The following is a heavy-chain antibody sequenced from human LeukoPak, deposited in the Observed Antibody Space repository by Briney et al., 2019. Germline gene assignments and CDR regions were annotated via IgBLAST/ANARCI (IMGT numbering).Heavy chain of an antibody. CDR2: IRYDGTSE. CDR3: VKDNPLDY. CDR1: GFTFNYYG. Sequence: GGSLRLSCGASGFTFNYYGMLWVRQAPGKRLDWVAFIRYDGTSEYYADSVKGRFTISRDNSKNTLFLQMNSLRPEDTAVYYCVKDNPLDYWGQGTLVIVSS. J-gene: IGHJ4*02. V-gene: IGHV3-30*02. D-gene: IGHD1-14*01.